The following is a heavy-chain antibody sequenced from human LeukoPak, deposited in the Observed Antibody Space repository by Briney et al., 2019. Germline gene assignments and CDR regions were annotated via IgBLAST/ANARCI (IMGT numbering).Heavy chain of an antibody. J-gene: IGHJ4*02. CDR2: ISVSSSII. CDR1: GFTFSSYN. V-gene: IGHV3-48*02. Sequence: GGSLRLSCAASGFTFSSYNMNWVRQAPGKGLEWASSISVSSSIIYYADSVKGRFTISRDNAKNSLYLQMNSLKDEDTAVYYCAGEFGSYYAQFDYWGQGTLVTASS. D-gene: IGHD1-26*01. CDR3: AGEFGSYYAQFDY.